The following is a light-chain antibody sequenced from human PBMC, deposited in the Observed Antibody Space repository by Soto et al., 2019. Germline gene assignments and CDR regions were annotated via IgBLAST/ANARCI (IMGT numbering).Light chain of an antibody. J-gene: IGKJ1*01. CDR2: AAS. Sequence: IQMTQSPSSVSASVGDRVTISCRAGQDISTYLAWYQQKPGKAPNLLIYAASSLQTGVPSRFSGSGSGGEFTLTISSLHPEDSATYFCQQTHSFPTFGQGTKVEIK. V-gene: IGKV1-12*01. CDR1: QDISTY. CDR3: QQTHSFPT.